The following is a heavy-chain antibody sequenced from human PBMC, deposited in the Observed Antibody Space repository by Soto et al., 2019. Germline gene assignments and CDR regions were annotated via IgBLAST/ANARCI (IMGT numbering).Heavy chain of an antibody. D-gene: IGHD3-10*01. V-gene: IGHV3-74*01. CDR2: INSDGSST. CDR1: GFTFSSYW. J-gene: IGHJ4*02. CDR3: ARGGTYYYGSGSLDY. Sequence: EVQLVESGGGLVQPGGSLRLSCAASGFTFSSYWMHWVRQAPGKGLVWVSRINSDGSSTSYADSVKGRFTISRDNAKNTLYLQMNSLRAEDTAVYYCARGGTYYYGSGSLDYWGQGTLVTVSS.